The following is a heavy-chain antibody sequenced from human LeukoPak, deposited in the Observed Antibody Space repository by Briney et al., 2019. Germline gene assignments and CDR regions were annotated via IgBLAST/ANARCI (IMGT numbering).Heavy chain of an antibody. V-gene: IGHV1-46*01. D-gene: IGHD2-15*01. CDR1: GYTFTSYY. CDR2: INPSGGST. CDR3: ARDRSSSRGWDY. J-gene: IGHJ4*02. Sequence: APVKVSCKASGYTFTSYYMHWVRQAPGQGLEWMGIINPSGGSTSYAQKFRGRVTMTRDTSTSTVYMELSSLRSEDTAVYYCARDRSSSRGWDYWGQGTLVTVSS.